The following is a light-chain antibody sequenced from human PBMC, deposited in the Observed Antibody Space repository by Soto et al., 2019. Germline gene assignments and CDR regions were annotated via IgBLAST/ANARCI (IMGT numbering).Light chain of an antibody. CDR2: TAS. J-gene: IGKJ3*01. Sequence: DIQMTQSPLSVSASVGDRVTITCRASQGISNWLAWDHQNPGKAPKLLIYTASSLQGGVPSRFSGSGSGTGVTLTISSLQSEDGATYYCQQTNSFPFTVGPGTTVDVK. CDR3: QQTNSFPFT. V-gene: IGKV1-12*01. CDR1: QGISNW.